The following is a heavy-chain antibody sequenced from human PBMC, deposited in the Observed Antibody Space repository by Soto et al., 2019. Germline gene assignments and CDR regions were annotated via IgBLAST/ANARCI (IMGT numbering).Heavy chain of an antibody. CDR3: ARRYGDYSSLDY. CDR1: GFTFTTYT. V-gene: IGHV3-21*01. J-gene: IGHJ4*02. CDR2: ISSSGSYF. Sequence: EVQLVESGGGLVKPGGSLRLSCAASGFTFTTYTMNWVRQAPGKGLEWLSSISSSGSYFYYADSVKGRFTISRDNAKNSLFLLMNRLKAEDAAVYYCARRYGDYSSLDYWGQGTLVAVSS. D-gene: IGHD4-17*01.